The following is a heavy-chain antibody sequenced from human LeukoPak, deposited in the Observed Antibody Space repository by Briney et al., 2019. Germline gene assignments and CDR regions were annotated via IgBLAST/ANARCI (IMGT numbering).Heavy chain of an antibody. D-gene: IGHD2-2*01. CDR1: GYTFTGYY. Sequence: GASVKVSCKASGYTFTGYYMHWVRQAPGQGLEWMGRINPNSGGTNYAQKFQGRVTMTRDTSISTAYMELSRLRSDDTAVSYCARVGGYCSSTSCYAGFDPWGQGTLVTVSS. V-gene: IGHV1-2*06. J-gene: IGHJ5*02. CDR3: ARVGGYCSSTSCYAGFDP. CDR2: INPNSGGT.